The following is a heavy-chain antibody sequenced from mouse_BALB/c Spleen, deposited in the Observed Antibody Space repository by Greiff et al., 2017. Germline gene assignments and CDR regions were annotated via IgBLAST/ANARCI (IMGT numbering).Heavy chain of an antibody. CDR1: GYSITSDYA. V-gene: IGHV3-2*02. CDR3: ARREVRGDYYAMDY. J-gene: IGHJ4*01. CDR2: ISYSGST. D-gene: IGHD2-14*01. Sequence: EVQLVESGPGLVKPSQSLSLTCTVTGYSITSDYAWNWIRQFPGNKLEWMGYISYSGSTSYNPSLKSRISITRDTSKNQFFLQLNSVTTEDTDTYYWARREVRGDYYAMDYWGQGTSVTVSS.